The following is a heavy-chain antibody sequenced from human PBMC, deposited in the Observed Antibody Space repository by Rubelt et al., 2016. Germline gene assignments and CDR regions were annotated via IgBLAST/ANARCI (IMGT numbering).Heavy chain of an antibody. V-gene: IGHV1-18*01. CDR2: ISAYNGNT. CDR3: ARGVGTAFDP. D-gene: IGHD1-1*01. J-gene: IGHJ5*02. Sequence: APGQGLEWMGWISAYNGNTNYAQKLQGRVTMTRDTSTSAVYMELSSLRSEDTAVYYCARGVGTAFDPWGQGTLVTVSS.